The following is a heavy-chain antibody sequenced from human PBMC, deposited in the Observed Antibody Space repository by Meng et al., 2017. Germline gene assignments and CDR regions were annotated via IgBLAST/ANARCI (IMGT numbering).Heavy chain of an antibody. CDR3: ARDLFFVGGY. D-gene: IGHD1-26*01. CDR1: GGAGSSYS. CDR2: ISSSSSYI. Sequence: GESLKRAGAAAGGAGSSYSMNWVRQAPGKGLEWVSSISSSSSYIYYADSVKGRFTISRDNAKNSLYLQMNSLRAEDTAVYYCARDLFFVGGYLVQGTLVTVSS. V-gene: IGHV3-21*01. J-gene: IGHJ4*02.